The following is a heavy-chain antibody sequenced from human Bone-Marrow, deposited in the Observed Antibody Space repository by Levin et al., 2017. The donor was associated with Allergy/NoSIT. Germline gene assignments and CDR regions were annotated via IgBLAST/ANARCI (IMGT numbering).Heavy chain of an antibody. Sequence: SCAASGITFHTYGFHWVRQAPGKGLEWVAVIWFDGSKTYYVDSVKGRFTISRDNSQNMLFLEMNSLTGEDTGLYYCAGSGSYYGLLDYWGPGTQVIVSS. D-gene: IGHD3-10*01. V-gene: IGHV3-33*03. J-gene: IGHJ4*02. CDR3: AGSGSYYGLLDY. CDR2: IWFDGSKT. CDR1: GITFHTYG.